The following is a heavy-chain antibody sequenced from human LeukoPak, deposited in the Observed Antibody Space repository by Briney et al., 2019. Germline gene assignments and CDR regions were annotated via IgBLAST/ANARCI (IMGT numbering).Heavy chain of an antibody. Sequence: PSETLSLTCTVSGGSIDGQYWSWIRQPPGKGLEWIGYIHSNGGTKYNPSLKSQFTMSVDTSKNQFSLKLDSVTAADTAVYYCARHLGGKFGLGTHFVYWGQGTLVTVSS. D-gene: IGHD3-10*01. J-gene: IGHJ4*02. CDR1: GGSIDGQY. V-gene: IGHV4-59*11. CDR3: ARHLGGKFGLGTHFVY. CDR2: IHSNGGT.